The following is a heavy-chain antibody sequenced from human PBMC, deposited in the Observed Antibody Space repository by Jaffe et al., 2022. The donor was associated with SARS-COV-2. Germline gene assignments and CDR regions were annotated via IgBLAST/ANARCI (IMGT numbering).Heavy chain of an antibody. Sequence: EVQLVQSGAEVKKPGESLKISCKGSGYSFTSYWIGWVRQMPGKGLEWMGIIYPGDSDTRYSPSFQGQVTISADKSISTAYLQWSSLKASDTAMYYCARADVVVVAPSAFDIWGQGTMVTVSS. V-gene: IGHV5-51*01. CDR2: IYPGDSDT. CDR1: GYSFTSYW. J-gene: IGHJ3*02. CDR3: ARADVVVVAPSAFDI. D-gene: IGHD2-15*01.